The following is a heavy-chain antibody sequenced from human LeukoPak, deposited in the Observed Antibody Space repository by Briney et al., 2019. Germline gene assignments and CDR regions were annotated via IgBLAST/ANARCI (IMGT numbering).Heavy chain of an antibody. J-gene: IGHJ4*02. D-gene: IGHD2-21*02. CDR1: GGTFSSYA. CDR3: ARVGRSIVVVTATFDY. CDR2: INPNSGGT. V-gene: IGHV1-2*02. Sequence: ASVKVSCKASGGTFSSYAISWVRQAPGQGLEWMGWINPNSGGTNYAQKFQGRVTMTRDTSISTAYMELSRLRSDDTAVYYCARVGRSIVVVTATFDYWGQGTLVTVSS.